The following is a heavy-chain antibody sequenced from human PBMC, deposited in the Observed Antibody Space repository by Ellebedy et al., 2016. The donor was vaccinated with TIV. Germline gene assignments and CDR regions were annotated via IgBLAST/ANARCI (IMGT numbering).Heavy chain of an antibody. CDR3: ARGIWFGELDV. CDR2: FGAYNGNT. CDR1: GYSLTSNG. D-gene: IGHD3-10*01. V-gene: IGHV1-18*01. J-gene: IGHJ6*02. Sequence: AASVKVSCKASGYSLTSNGISWVRQAPGHGLEWMGWFGAYNGNTNYAQKFQGRVTMTTDTSTSTVYMDLRSLRSDDTAVYYCARGIWFGELDVWGQGTTVTVSS.